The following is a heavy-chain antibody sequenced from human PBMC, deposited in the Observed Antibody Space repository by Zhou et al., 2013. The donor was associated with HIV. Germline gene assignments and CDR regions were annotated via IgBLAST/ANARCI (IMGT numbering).Heavy chain of an antibody. J-gene: IGHJ4*02. Sequence: QVQLVQSGAEVKKPGASVKVSCKASGYTFTSSGISWVRQAPGQGLEWMGWIGVDNDNTNYAQKLQGRVTMTTDTSTSTVYMELRSLRSDDTAVYYCAREVAVAGTGGAVDYWGQGTLVTVSS. CDR1: GYTFTSSG. V-gene: IGHV1-18*01. CDR2: IGVDNDNT. CDR3: AREVAVAGTGGAVDY. D-gene: IGHD6-19*01.